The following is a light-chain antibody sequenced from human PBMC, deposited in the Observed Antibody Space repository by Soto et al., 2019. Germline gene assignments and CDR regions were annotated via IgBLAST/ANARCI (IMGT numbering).Light chain of an antibody. CDR2: DAS. CDR3: QQYNSYPLT. CDR1: QNINRY. Sequence: EIVLTQSPATLSLSPGGRATLSCRASQNINRYLAWYHQKPGQPPRLLIYDASTRATGIPARFSGSGSGTDFTLTISSLEPEDFATYYCQQYNSYPLTFGGGTKVEIK. J-gene: IGKJ4*01. V-gene: IGKV3-11*01.